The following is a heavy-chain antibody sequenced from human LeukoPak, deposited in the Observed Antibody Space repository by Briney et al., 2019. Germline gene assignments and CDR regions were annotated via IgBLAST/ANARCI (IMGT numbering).Heavy chain of an antibody. V-gene: IGHV4-39*07. D-gene: IGHD5-12*01. CDR1: GGSISSSSYY. Sequence: SETLSLTCTVSGGSISSSSYYWGWIRQPPGKGLEWIGSIYYSGSTYYNPSLKSRVTISVDTSKNQFSLKLSSVTAADTAVYYCARVGSGYSGYELQHFDYWGQGTLVTVSS. J-gene: IGHJ4*02. CDR3: ARVGSGYSGYELQHFDY. CDR2: IYYSGST.